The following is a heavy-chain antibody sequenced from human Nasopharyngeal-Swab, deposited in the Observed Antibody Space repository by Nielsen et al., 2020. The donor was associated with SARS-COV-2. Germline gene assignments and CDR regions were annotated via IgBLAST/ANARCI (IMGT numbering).Heavy chain of an antibody. CDR1: GFTFSYYY. CDR2: ISTSGSST. Sequence: GGSLRLSCAASGFTFSYYYMAWIRQAPGKGLAWVSYISTSGSSTDSADSVKGRFTISRDNAYNLLYLQINSLRGEDTAVYYCARDSLCSSTSCSSTYYYGMDVWGQGTTVTVSS. D-gene: IGHD2-2*01. J-gene: IGHJ6*02. V-gene: IGHV3-11*01. CDR3: ARDSLCSSTSCSSTYYYGMDV.